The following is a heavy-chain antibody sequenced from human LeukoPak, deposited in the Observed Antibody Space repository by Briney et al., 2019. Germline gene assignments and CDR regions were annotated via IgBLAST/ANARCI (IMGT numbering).Heavy chain of an antibody. D-gene: IGHD6-6*01. CDR1: GYTFTSYG. CDR2: ISAYNGNT. Sequence: ASVKVSCKASGYTFTSYGISWVRQAPGQGLEWMGWISAYNGNTNYAQKFQGRVTITADESTSTAYMELSSLRSEDTAVYYCARDTEGYSSSSAFDYWGQGTLVTVSS. V-gene: IGHV1-18*01. J-gene: IGHJ4*02. CDR3: ARDTEGYSSSSAFDY.